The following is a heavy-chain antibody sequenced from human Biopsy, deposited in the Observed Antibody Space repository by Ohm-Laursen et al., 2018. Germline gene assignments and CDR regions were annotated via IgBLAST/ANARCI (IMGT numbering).Heavy chain of an antibody. J-gene: IGHJ4*02. V-gene: IGHV1-18*01. CDR3: ARVALPLYPDN. Sequence: ASVKVSCNASGYSFNNYGINWVRQAPGQGLEWMGRISGYNGNTKYAQKFQGRVTMTTDTSTSAVYMEVRSLRSDDTAVYYCARVALPLYPDNWGQGTRVTVSS. D-gene: IGHD2-8*01. CDR2: ISGYNGNT. CDR1: GYSFNNYG.